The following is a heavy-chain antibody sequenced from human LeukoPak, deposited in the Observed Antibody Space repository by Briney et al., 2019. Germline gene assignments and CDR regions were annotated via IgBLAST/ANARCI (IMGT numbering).Heavy chain of an antibody. D-gene: IGHD2-8*02. V-gene: IGHV4-34*01. J-gene: IGHJ5*02. Sequence: PSETLSLTCAVYGGSFSGYYWSWIRHPPGKGLEWIAEINHSGSTNYNPSLKSRVTISVDTSKNQFSLKLSSVTAADTAVYYCARVGPPVLVVYAYWFDPWGQGTLVTVSS. CDR1: GGSFSGYY. CDR3: ARVGPPVLVVYAYWFDP. CDR2: INHSGST.